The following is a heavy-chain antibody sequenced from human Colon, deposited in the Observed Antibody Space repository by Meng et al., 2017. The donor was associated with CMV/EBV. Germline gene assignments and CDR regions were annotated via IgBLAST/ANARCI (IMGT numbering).Heavy chain of an antibody. V-gene: IGHV3-21*01. CDR1: GFTFSSYS. Sequence: GGSLRLSCAASGFTFSSYSMNWVRQAPGKGLEWVSSISSSSSYIYYADSVKGRFTISRDNAKNSLYLQMNSLRAEDTAVYYCARGGVVRADYFDYWGQGTLVTVSS. CDR3: ARGGVVRADYFDY. CDR2: ISSSSSYI. D-gene: IGHD2-15*01. J-gene: IGHJ4*02.